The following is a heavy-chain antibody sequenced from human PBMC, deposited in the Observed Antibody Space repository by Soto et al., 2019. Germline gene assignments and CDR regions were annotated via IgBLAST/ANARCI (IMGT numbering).Heavy chain of an antibody. CDR2: ISGSGGST. Sequence: PGRSLRLSCAASGFTFSSHAMSWVRQAPGKGLEWVSAISGSGGSTYYADSVKGRFTIPRDNSKNTLYLQMNSLRAEDTAVYYCAKGSHPGEVVAAIWFDPWGQGTLVTVSS. CDR1: GFTFSSHA. D-gene: IGHD2-15*01. V-gene: IGHV3-23*01. CDR3: AKGSHPGEVVAAIWFDP. J-gene: IGHJ5*02.